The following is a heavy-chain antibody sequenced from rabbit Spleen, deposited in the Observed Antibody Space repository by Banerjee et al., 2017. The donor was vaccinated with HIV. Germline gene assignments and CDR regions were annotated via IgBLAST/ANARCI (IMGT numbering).Heavy chain of an antibody. CDR1: GFSFSSNW. Sequence: QEQLEESGGDLVKPGASLTLTCTVSGFSFSSNWICWVRQAPGKGLEWIACIDTNDGDTDYANWPKGRFTISKTSSTTVTLQMTRLTAADTATYFCARNYVNAFDPWGPGTLVTVS. CDR3: ARNYVNAFDP. D-gene: IGHD1-1*01. J-gene: IGHJ2*01. CDR2: IDTNDGDT. V-gene: IGHV1S45*01.